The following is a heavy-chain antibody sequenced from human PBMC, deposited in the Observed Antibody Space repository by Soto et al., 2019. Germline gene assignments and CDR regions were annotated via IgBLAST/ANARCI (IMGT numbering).Heavy chain of an antibody. CDR1: GFTFSSYA. D-gene: IGHD3-3*01. CDR3: AKDENYDFWSGYFDY. J-gene: IGHJ4*02. CDR2: ISGSGGST. V-gene: IGHV3-23*01. Sequence: LRLSCAASGFTFSSYAMSWVRQAPGKGLEWVSAISGSGGSTYYADSVKGRFTISRDNSKNTLYLQMNSLRAEDTAVYYCAKDENYDFWSGYFDYWGQGTLVTVSS.